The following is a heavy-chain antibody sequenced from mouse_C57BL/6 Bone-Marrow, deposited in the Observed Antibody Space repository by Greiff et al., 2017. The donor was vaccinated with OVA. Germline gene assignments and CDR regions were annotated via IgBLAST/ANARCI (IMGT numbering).Heavy chain of an antibody. CDR1: GYTFTSYW. CDR3: ARSGTVVYDYAMDY. Sequence: QVQLQQSGAELVKPGASVKLSCKASGYTFTSYWMHWVKQRPGRGLEWIGRIDPNSGGTKYNEKFKSKATLTVDKPSSIAYMQLSSLTSEDSAVYYGARSGTVVYDYAMDYWGQGTSVTVSA. J-gene: IGHJ4*01. V-gene: IGHV1-72*01. CDR2: IDPNSGGT. D-gene: IGHD1-1*01.